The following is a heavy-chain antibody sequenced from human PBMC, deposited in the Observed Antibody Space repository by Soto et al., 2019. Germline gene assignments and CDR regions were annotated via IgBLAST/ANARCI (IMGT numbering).Heavy chain of an antibody. V-gene: IGHV3-48*02. CDR1: GFTFSSYS. Sequence: PGGSLRLSCAASGFTFSSYSMNWVRQAPGKGLEWVSYISSSSSTIYYADSVKGRFTISRDNAKNSLYLQMNSLRDEDTAVYYSARVRRTGYCSGGSCYSQKVFEYWGQGTLVTVSS. J-gene: IGHJ4*02. CDR3: ARVRRTGYCSGGSCYSQKVFEY. D-gene: IGHD2-15*01. CDR2: ISSSSSTI.